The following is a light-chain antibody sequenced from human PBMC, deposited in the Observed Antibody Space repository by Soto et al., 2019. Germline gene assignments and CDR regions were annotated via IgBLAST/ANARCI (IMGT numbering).Light chain of an antibody. CDR1: QSISTW. CDR3: QQYSTYPWT. Sequence: DIQLTQYPSTLSASVGDRVSITCRASQSISTWLAWYQQKPGKAPKLLIFDASSLESRVSSRFSGRGSGTQFTLTISSLQPDDFATYYCQQYSTYPWTFGQGTKVDI. J-gene: IGKJ1*01. V-gene: IGKV1-5*01. CDR2: DAS.